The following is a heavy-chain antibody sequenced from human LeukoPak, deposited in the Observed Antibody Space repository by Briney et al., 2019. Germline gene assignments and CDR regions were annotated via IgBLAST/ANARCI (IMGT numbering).Heavy chain of an antibody. D-gene: IGHD1-26*01. J-gene: IGHJ4*02. V-gene: IGHV3-33*06. Sequence: GGSLRLSCAASGFTFSSYGMHWVRQAPGKGREWVAVIWYDGSNKYYADSVKGRFTISRDNSKNTLYLQMTSLRAEDTAVYYCAKDTSMWELLLGFDYWGQGTLVTVSS. CDR3: AKDTSMWELLLGFDY. CDR1: GFTFSSYG. CDR2: IWYDGSNK.